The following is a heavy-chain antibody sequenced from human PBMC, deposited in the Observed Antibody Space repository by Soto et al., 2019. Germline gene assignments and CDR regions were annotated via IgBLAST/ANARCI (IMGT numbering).Heavy chain of an antibody. V-gene: IGHV3-48*02. J-gene: IGHJ5*02. Sequence: EVQLVESGGGLVQPGGSLRLSCAASGFTFSRYSMNWVRQAPGMGLEWVSYISSSTIYYADSVKGRFTISRDNAKNSLYLQMNSLRDEDTAVYYCAREGGSYNWFDPWGQGTLVTVSS. CDR2: ISSSTI. CDR1: GFTFSRYS. CDR3: AREGGSYNWFDP. D-gene: IGHD3-10*01.